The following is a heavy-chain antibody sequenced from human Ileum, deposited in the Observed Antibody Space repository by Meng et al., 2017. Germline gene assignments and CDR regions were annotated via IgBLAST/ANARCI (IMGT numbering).Heavy chain of an antibody. Sequence: QVHPQESGPGLVKPSQTLPLTCTVSGDSISSGDHYWTWSRQHPGKGLEWIGYFYFSGSTYYNPSLKSRVSISVDTSKNQFSLRMSSVTAADTAVYYCARYYYDSSGVTWFDPWGQGTLVTVSS. V-gene: IGHV4-31*03. CDR3: ARYYYDSSGVTWFDP. D-gene: IGHD3-22*01. CDR1: GDSISSGDHY. J-gene: IGHJ5*02. CDR2: FYFSGST.